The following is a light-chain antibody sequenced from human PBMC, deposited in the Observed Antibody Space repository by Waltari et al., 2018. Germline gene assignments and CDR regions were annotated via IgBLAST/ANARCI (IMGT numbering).Light chain of an antibody. CDR1: MIGTKN. Sequence: SYELTQPLSVSVPLGQTATITCGGNMIGTKNVHWYQQKPGQAPVLVIYRNYNRPSGIPERFSASNSGNTATLTITRAQVGDEADFYCQVWVGSIAFFGGGTKLTVL. CDR2: RNY. V-gene: IGLV3-9*01. J-gene: IGLJ2*01. CDR3: QVWVGSIAF.